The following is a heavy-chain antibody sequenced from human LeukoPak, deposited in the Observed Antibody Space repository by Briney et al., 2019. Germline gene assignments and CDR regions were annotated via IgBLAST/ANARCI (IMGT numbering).Heavy chain of an antibody. J-gene: IGHJ4*02. CDR2: INSDGSST. CDR3: ARDPYGDYLDY. V-gene: IGHV3-74*01. CDR1: GFTFSSYW. Sequence: PGGSLRLSCAASGFTFSSYWMHWVRQAPGKGLVWVSRINSDGSSTSYADSVEGRFTISRDNAKNTLYLQMNSLRAEDTAVYYCARDPYGDYLDYWGQGTLVTVSS. D-gene: IGHD4-17*01.